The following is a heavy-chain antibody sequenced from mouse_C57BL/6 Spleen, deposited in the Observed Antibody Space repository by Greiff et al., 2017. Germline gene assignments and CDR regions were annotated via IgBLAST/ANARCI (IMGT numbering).Heavy chain of an antibody. D-gene: IGHD1-1*01. CDR2: INPSNGGT. CDR3: ARTAGSSYVFDY. V-gene: IGHV1-53*01. Sequence: QVQLQQPGTELVKPGASVKLSCKASGYTFTSYWMHWVKQRPGQGLEWIGNINPSNGGTNFNEKFKSKATLTVDKSSSTAYMQLSSLTSEDSAVYYCARTAGSSYVFDYWGQGTTLTVSS. J-gene: IGHJ2*01. CDR1: GYTFTSYW.